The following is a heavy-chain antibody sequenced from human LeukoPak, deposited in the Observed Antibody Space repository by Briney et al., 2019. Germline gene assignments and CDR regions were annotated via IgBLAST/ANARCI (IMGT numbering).Heavy chain of an antibody. CDR3: ARGGFGTGSN. V-gene: IGHV3-7*03. D-gene: IGHD3-16*01. CDR2: IKQDGSEK. J-gene: IGHJ4*02. Sequence: GGSLRLSCAASGLTFSNYWMDWVRQAPGKGPEWVANIKQDGSEKNYVDSVKGRFIISRDNAKNSLYLQMNTLRADDTAVYYCARGGFGTGSNWGQGTLVTVSS. CDR1: GLTFSNYW.